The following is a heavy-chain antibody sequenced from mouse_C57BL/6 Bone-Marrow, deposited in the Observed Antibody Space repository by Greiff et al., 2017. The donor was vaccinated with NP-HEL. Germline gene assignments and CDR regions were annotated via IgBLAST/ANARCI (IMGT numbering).Heavy chain of an antibody. CDR2: IHPNSGST. J-gene: IGHJ2*01. Sequence: QVQLQQPGAELVKPGASVKLSCKASGYTFTSYWMHWVKQRPGQGLEWIGMIHPNSGSTNYNEKFKSKATLTVDKSSSTAYMQLSSLTSEDSAVYYCARSHYYGSSYVYWGQGTTLTVSA. V-gene: IGHV1-64*01. CDR1: GYTFTSYW. CDR3: ARSHYYGSSYVY. D-gene: IGHD1-1*01.